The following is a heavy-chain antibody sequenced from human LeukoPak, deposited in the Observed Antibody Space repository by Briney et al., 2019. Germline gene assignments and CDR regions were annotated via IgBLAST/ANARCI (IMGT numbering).Heavy chain of an antibody. CDR2: ISNSGYDT. D-gene: IGHD2-15*01. Sequence: PGGSLRLSCEASGFTFSDYALSWVRQAPVKGLEWVSAISNSGYDTYDADSVKGRFTISRDNSKNTLYLQMNSLRAEDTAIYFCARQLGYCSSGSCYFDSWGQGTLVTVSS. CDR3: ARQLGYCSSGSCYFDS. CDR1: GFTFSDYA. V-gene: IGHV3-23*01. J-gene: IGHJ4*02.